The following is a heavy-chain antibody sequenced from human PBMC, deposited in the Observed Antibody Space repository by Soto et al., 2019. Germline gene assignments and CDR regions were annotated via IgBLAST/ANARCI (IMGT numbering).Heavy chain of an antibody. V-gene: IGHV3-72*01. J-gene: IGHJ4*02. Sequence: EVQLVESGGGLVQPGGSLRLSRAGSGFTLSDHYIDWVRQAPGKGLEWVGRSRDKPQGYSTAYAASVKGRFTTSRDESKNSAYLQMNSLKTEDTAVYYCVRATYFSDSSGHTRCLDYWGQGTLVTVSS. CDR3: VRATYFSDSSGHTRCLDY. CDR2: SRDKPQGYST. D-gene: IGHD3-22*01. CDR1: GFTLSDHY.